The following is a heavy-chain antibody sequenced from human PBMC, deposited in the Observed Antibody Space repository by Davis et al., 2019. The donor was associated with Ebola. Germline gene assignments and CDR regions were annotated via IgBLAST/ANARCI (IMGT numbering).Heavy chain of an antibody. V-gene: IGHV1-69*04. Sequence: SVKVSCKTSGVSFSSLTVSWVRQAPGQGLEWMGRITPNLDLVHGAQGFQGRVTISADKSTSTVYMELSSPRSEDTAVYYCARDRYYDSRGYPESYWYFDLWGRGTLVTVSS. J-gene: IGHJ2*01. CDR1: GVSFSSLT. D-gene: IGHD3-22*01. CDR3: ARDRYYDSRGYPESYWYFDL. CDR2: ITPNLDLV.